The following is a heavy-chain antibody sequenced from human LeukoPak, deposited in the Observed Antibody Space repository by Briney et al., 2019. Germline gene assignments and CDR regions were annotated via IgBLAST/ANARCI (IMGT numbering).Heavy chain of an antibody. CDR2: ISAYNGNT. CDR1: GYTFTSYG. CDR3: ARVAVAVTIGGYYHGTDV. D-gene: IGHD6-19*01. V-gene: IGHV1-18*01. Sequence: ASVKLSCTASGYTFTSYGISGVRQAPGQGLEWMGWISAYNGNTNYAQKLQGRVTMTTDTSTSTAYMELRSLRSDDTAVYYCARVAVAVTIGGYYHGTDVWGQGTTFTVS. J-gene: IGHJ6*02.